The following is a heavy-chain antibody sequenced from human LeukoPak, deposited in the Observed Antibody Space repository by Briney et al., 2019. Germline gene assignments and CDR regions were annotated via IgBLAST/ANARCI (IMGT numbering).Heavy chain of an antibody. CDR2: IYYSGST. CDR3: ARDSNTRRGYSYGFVKDV. V-gene: IGHV4-59*01. J-gene: IGHJ6*02. CDR1: GGSISSYY. Sequence: SETLSLTCTVSGGSISSYYWSWIRQPPGKGLEWIGYIYYSGSTNYNPSLKSRITISVDTSKNQFSLKLSSVTAADTAVYYCARDSNTRRGYSYGFVKDVWGQGTTVTVSS. D-gene: IGHD5-18*01.